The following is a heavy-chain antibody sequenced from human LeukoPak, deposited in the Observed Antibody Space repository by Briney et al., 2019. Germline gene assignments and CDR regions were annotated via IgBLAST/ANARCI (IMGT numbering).Heavy chain of an antibody. CDR2: IYSGGST. Sequence: AGGSLRLSCAASGFTVSSNYMSRVRQAPGKGLEWVSVIYSGGSTYYADSVKGRFTISRDNSKNTLYLQMNSLRAEDTAVYYCARDASSGGPLDVWGQGTTVTVSS. J-gene: IGHJ6*02. V-gene: IGHV3-53*01. D-gene: IGHD6-19*01. CDR3: ARDASSGGPLDV. CDR1: GFTVSSNY.